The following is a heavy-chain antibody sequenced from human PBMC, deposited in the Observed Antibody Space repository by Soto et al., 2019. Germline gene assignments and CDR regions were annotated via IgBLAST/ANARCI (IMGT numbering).Heavy chain of an antibody. CDR2: IYSGGST. Sequence: EVQLVESGGGLVQPGGSLRLSCAASGFTVSSNYMSWVRQAPGKGLEWVSVIYSGGSTYYADSVKGRFTISRDNSKNTLYLQMNCLRAEDTAVYYCAREDGYRGGDAFDIWGQGTMVTVSS. CDR1: GFTVSSNY. D-gene: IGHD5-12*01. J-gene: IGHJ3*02. V-gene: IGHV3-66*01. CDR3: AREDGYRGGDAFDI.